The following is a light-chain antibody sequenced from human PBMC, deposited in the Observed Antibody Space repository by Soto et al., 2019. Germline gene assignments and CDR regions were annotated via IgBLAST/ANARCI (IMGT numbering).Light chain of an antibody. CDR3: QQYNSYSGT. CDR1: QSISNW. V-gene: IGKV1-5*01. J-gene: IGKJ2*01. CDR2: DAS. Sequence: DIKMTQSPSTLSASVGDRVTITCRASQSISNWLAWYQQKPGKAPKLLIYDASSLESGVPSRFSGSGSGTEFTLTISSLQPDDFATYYCQQYNSYSGTFGQGTKLEIK.